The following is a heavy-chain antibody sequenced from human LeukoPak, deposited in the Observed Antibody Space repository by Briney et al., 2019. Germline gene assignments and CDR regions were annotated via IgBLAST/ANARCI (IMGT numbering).Heavy chain of an antibody. J-gene: IGHJ3*02. D-gene: IGHD1-26*01. CDR1: GYSFTSYW. V-gene: IGHV5-51*01. CDR3: ARHGISGSYFSAFDI. Sequence: GESLKISCKGSGYSFTSYWISWVRQMPGKGLEWMGIIYPGDSDTRYSPSFQGQVTISADKSISTAYLQWSSLKASDTAMYYCARHGISGSYFSAFDIWGQGTMVTVSS. CDR2: IYPGDSDT.